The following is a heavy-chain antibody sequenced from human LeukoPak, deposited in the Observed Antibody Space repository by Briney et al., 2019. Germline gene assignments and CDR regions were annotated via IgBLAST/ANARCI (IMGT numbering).Heavy chain of an antibody. V-gene: IGHV4-38-2*02. CDR3: SRESSSSSDC. Sequence: SETLSLTCAVSGSSISSDYYWSWIRQPPGKGLEWIGSSHHNGRTYYSPSLKSQATISVDTSKNQFSLRLSSVTAADTALYFCSRESSSSSDCWGQGTLVTVSS. CDR2: SHHNGRT. J-gene: IGHJ4*02. CDR1: GSSISSDYY. D-gene: IGHD6-6*01.